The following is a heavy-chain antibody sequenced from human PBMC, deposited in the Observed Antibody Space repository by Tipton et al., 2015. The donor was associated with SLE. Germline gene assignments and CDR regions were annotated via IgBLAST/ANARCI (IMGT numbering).Heavy chain of an antibody. D-gene: IGHD3-16*01. Sequence: GLVKPSQTLSLTCAISGDSVSSKSAAWNWIRQPPGKGLEWIGYIYYSGNTNFNPSLKSRVTISIDTSNNQFFLKVSSVTAADTAVYYCAREKATDGGIDYWGQGTLVTVSS. V-gene: IGHV4-61*01. CDR2: IYYSGNT. CDR1: GDSVSSKSAA. J-gene: IGHJ4*02. CDR3: AREKATDGGIDY.